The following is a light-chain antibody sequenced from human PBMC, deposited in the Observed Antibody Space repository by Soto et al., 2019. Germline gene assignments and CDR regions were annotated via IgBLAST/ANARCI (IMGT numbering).Light chain of an antibody. CDR2: AAS. J-gene: IGKJ1*01. Sequence: IVLTQSPGTLSLIPGERATLSCRASQSISGIYLAWYQQKPGQPPRLLMYAASSRASGIPDRFSGSGSGTDFTLTISRLEPEDFAVYYCQQYNNWPWTFGQGTKVDIK. V-gene: IGKV3-20*01. CDR1: QSISGIY. CDR3: QQYNNWPWT.